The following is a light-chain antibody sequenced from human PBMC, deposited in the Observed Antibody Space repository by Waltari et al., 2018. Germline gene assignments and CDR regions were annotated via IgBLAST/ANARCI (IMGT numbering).Light chain of an antibody. CDR1: QPIASNY. CDR2: GAS. J-gene: IGKJ1*01. CDR3: HQYVGSPWT. V-gene: IGKV3-20*01. Sequence: ETMLTQSPGTLSLAPGQTATLSCRASQPIASNYLAWYQKKPGQAPRVLIYGASTRASGIPDRFTGSGSGTDFTLTINKLEPEDFAVYYCHQYVGSPWTFGQGTKVEIK.